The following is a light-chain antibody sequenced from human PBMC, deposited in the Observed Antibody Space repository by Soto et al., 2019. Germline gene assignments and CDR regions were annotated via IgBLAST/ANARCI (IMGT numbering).Light chain of an antibody. J-gene: IGLJ1*01. V-gene: IGLV2-14*01. CDR3: SSYTSSSTYV. CDR1: SSDVGTYNY. Sequence: LTQPASVSASPGQSITISCTGTSSDVGTYNYVAWYQLHPGKAPKLMVYEVSNRPSGVSNRFSGSKSGNTASLTISGLQAEDEADYHCSSYTSSSTYVFGTGTKVTVL. CDR2: EVS.